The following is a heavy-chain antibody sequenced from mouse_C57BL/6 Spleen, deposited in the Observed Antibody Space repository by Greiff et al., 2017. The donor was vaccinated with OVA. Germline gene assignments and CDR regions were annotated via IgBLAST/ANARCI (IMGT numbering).Heavy chain of an antibody. Sequence: EVKLQESGPELVKPGASVKISCKASGYSFTGYYMNWVKQSPEKSLEWIGEINPSTGGTTYNQKFKAKATLTVDKSSSTAYMQLKSLTSEDSAVYYCAREGTPSGTADYWGQGTTLTVSS. J-gene: IGHJ2*01. D-gene: IGHD4-1*01. CDR3: AREGTPSGTADY. V-gene: IGHV1-42*01. CDR1: GYSFTGYY. CDR2: INPSTGGT.